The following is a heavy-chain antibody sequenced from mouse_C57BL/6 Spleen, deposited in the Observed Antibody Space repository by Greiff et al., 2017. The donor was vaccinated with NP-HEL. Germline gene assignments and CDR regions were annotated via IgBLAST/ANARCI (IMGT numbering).Heavy chain of an antibody. D-gene: IGHD2-3*01. CDR1: GFSLSTSGMG. V-gene: IGHV8-12*01. Sequence: QVTLNESGPGILQSSQTLSLTCSFSGFSLSTSGMGVSWIRQPSGKGLEWLAHIYWYDDKRYNPSLKSRLTISKDTSRNQVFLKITSVDTADTATYYCARRGGDGSDYAMDYWGQGTSVTVSS. J-gene: IGHJ4*01. CDR3: ARRGGDGSDYAMDY. CDR2: IYWYDDK.